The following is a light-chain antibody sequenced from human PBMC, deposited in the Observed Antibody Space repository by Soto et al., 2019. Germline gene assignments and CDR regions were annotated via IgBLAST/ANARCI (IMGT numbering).Light chain of an antibody. J-gene: IGKJ4*01. V-gene: IGKV1-13*02. CDR1: QGISSA. CDR2: DAS. CDR3: QQFNSYLPLT. Sequence: ALQLTQSPSSLSASVGDRVTITCRASQGISSALAWYQQKPGKAPKLLIYDASSLESGVPSRFSGSGSGTDFTLTISSLQPEAFATYYCQQFNSYLPLTFGGGTKVEIK.